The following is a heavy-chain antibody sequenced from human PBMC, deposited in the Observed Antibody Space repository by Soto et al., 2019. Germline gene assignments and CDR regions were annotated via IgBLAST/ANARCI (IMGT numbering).Heavy chain of an antibody. CDR2: IYYSGST. D-gene: IGHD6-19*01. J-gene: IGHJ4*02. Sequence: SETLSLTCTVSGGSISSYYWSWIRQPPGKGLEWIGYIYYSGSTNYNPSLKSRVTISVDTSKNQFSLKLSSVTAADTAVYYCARDQSSGWYSIFDYWGQGTLVTVSS. CDR3: ARDQSSGWYSIFDY. CDR1: GGSISSYY. V-gene: IGHV4-59*01.